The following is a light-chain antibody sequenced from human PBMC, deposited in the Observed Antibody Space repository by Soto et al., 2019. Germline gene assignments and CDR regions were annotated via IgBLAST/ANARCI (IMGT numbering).Light chain of an antibody. CDR3: LQYGIPLWT. Sequence: EMALTQSPGTLSLSPGERATLSCRASQSVTANYLAWYQQKPGQAPRLLIYAASIGATGIPDRFSGSGSGTDFTLTISRLEPEDFAVYYCLQYGIPLWTFGQGTKVEIK. CDR2: AAS. V-gene: IGKV3-20*01. J-gene: IGKJ1*01. CDR1: QSVTANY.